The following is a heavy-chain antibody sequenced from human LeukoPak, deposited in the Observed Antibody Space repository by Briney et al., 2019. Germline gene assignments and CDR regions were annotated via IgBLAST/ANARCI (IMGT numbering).Heavy chain of an antibody. CDR2: IYYSGST. V-gene: IGHV4-59*01. J-gene: IGHJ4*02. CDR3: ARHLWFGELSY. CDR1: GGSISSYY. Sequence: SETLSLTCTVSGGSISSYYWSWIRQPPGKGLEWIGYIYYSGSTNYNPSLKSRVTISVDTSKNQFSLKLSSVTAADTAVYYCARHLWFGELSYWGQGTLVTVSS. D-gene: IGHD3-10*01.